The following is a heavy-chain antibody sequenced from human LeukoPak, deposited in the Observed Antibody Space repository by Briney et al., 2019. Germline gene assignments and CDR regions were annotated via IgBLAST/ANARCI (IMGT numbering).Heavy chain of an antibody. CDR3: ARDTNLVGATGDTFDI. CDR2: INSDGSST. D-gene: IGHD1-26*01. V-gene: IGHV3-74*01. CDR1: GFTFSSYW. Sequence: GGSLRLSCAASGFTFSSYWMHWVRQAPGKGLVWVSRINSDGSSTSYADSVKGRFTISRDNAKNTLYLQMNSLRAEDTAVYYCARDTNLVGATGDTFDIWGQGTMVTVSS. J-gene: IGHJ3*02.